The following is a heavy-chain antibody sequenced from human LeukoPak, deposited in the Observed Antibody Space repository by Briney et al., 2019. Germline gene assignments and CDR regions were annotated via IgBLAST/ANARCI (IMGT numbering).Heavy chain of an antibody. CDR2: VYYTGNT. CDR3: ARLLPNTLPGLPYNYHYLDV. Sequence: SETLSLTCTVSGGSMTNYYWSWIRQPPGKGLEWIGYVYYTGNTRYDPSLTSRVIISVDTSRNQSSLRLYSVTAADTAVYYCARLLPNTLPGLPYNYHYLDVWGKGTTVTVSS. J-gene: IGHJ6*03. V-gene: IGHV4-59*01. CDR1: GGSMTNYY. D-gene: IGHD2-15*01.